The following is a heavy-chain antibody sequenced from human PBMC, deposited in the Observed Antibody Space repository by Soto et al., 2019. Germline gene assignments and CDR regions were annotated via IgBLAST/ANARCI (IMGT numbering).Heavy chain of an antibody. V-gene: IGHV4-30-4*01. CDR3: ARINIAGTFYFDY. CDR1: GGSISSGDYY. D-gene: IGHD6-13*01. CDR2: IYYSGST. J-gene: IGHJ4*02. Sequence: NPSETLSLTCTVSGGSISSGDYYWSWIRQPPGKGLEWIGYIYYSGSTYYNPSLKSRVTISVDTSNNQFSLKLSSVTAADTAVYYCARINIAGTFYFDYWGQGTLVTVSS.